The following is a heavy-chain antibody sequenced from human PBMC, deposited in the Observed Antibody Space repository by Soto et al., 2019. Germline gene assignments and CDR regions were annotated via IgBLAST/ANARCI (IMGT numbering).Heavy chain of an antibody. CDR2: INSDGSST. J-gene: IGHJ4*02. V-gene: IGHV3-74*01. D-gene: IGHD5-12*01. CDR1: GFTFSNYW. CDR3: ASLTGFEDSGYDYDY. Sequence: PGGSLRLSCAASGFTFSNYWMHWVRQAPGKGLVWVSRINSDGSSTSYADSVKGRFTISRDNAKNTLYLQMNSLRAEDTAVYYCASLTGFEDSGYDYDYWGQGTLVTVSS.